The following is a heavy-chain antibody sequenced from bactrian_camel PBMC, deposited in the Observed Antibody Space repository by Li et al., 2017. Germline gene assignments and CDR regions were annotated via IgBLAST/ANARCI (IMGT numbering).Heavy chain of an antibody. V-gene: IGHV3S53*01. D-gene: IGHD3*01. CDR1: GFPSSNYC. CDR2: IGSDGTT. J-gene: IGHJ4*01. Sequence: HVQLVESGGGSVQTGGSLRLSCAASGFPSSNYCMAWFRRAPGKERGFVSAIGSDGTTKYADSVKGRFTVSIDNAKSTMYLQMNDLKPEDTAIYYCAAATGRRQWVGCGSLQSYNHWGQGTQVTVS. CDR3: AAATGRRQWVGCGSLQSYNH.